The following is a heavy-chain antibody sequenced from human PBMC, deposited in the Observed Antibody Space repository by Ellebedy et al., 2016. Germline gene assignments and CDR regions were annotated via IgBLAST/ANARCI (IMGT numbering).Heavy chain of an antibody. CDR3: ARGTYDALTYTTGTLEC. CDR2: FYYSESDNT. CDR1: GGSISSSNYY. Sequence: SETLSLXXSVSGGSISSSNYYWGWIRQPPGKGLEWIATFYYSESDNTYYNPSLKSRVTISVDTSKNQFSLKLSSMTAADTAVYYCARGTYDALTYTTGTLECWGQGTLVTVSS. V-gene: IGHV4-39*07. J-gene: IGHJ4*02. D-gene: IGHD3-9*01.